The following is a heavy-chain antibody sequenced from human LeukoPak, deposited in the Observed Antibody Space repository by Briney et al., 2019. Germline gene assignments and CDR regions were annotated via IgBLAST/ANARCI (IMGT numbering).Heavy chain of an antibody. J-gene: IGHJ6*03. D-gene: IGHD4-11*01. Sequence: PSQTLSLTCAVSGGSLSAYYWSWIRQSPGKGLEWIGEITKSESSNYNPYLKSRVTISVDTSKNQVSLQLSSVTAADTAVYYCARGRYSNWERYYYMVVWGKGATVTVSS. CDR2: ITKSESS. CDR1: GGSLSAYY. CDR3: ARGRYSNWERYYYMVV. V-gene: IGHV4-34*01.